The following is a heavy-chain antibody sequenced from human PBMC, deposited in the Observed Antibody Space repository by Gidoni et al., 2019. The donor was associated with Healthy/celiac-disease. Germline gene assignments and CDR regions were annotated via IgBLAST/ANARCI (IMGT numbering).Heavy chain of an antibody. Sequence: QVQLQESGPGLVKPSETLSLTCTVSGGSISSYYWTWFRQPPGKGLEWIGYIYYSGSTNYNPSLKSRVTISVDTSKNQFSLKLSSVTAADTAVYYCARDLRSRRGRDGYYDWFDPWGQGTLVTVSS. CDR1: GGSISSYY. D-gene: IGHD1-26*01. CDR3: ARDLRSRRGRDGYYDWFDP. J-gene: IGHJ5*02. V-gene: IGHV4-59*01. CDR2: IYYSGST.